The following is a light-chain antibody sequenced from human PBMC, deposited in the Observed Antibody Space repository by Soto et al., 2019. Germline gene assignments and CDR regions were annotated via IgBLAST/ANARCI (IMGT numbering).Light chain of an antibody. CDR1: QSVNSTS. J-gene: IGKJ1*01. V-gene: IGKV3-20*01. Sequence: EIVLTQSPGTLSLSPGERATPSCRASQSVNSTSLAWYQQKPGQAPRLLIHGASSRATGISDRFSGSGSGTEFTLTIRRLEPEDFAVYFCQRYYNSLWTCGQGTKVEIK. CDR2: GAS. CDR3: QRYYNSLWT.